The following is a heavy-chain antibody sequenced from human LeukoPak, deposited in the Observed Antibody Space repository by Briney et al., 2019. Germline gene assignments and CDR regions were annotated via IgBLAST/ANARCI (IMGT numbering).Heavy chain of an antibody. V-gene: IGHV3-9*01. D-gene: IGHD6-6*01. Sequence: PGGSLRLSCAASGFTFDDYAMHWVRQAPGKGLEWVSGISWNSGSIGYADSVKGRFTISRDNAKNSLYLQMNSLRAEDTALYYCARDIKSYSSSPRGDDYYMDVWGKGTTVTVSS. CDR3: ARDIKSYSSSPRGDDYYMDV. J-gene: IGHJ6*03. CDR2: ISWNSGSI. CDR1: GFTFDDYA.